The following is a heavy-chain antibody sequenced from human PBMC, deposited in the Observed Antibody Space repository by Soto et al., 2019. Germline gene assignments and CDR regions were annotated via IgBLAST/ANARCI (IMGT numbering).Heavy chain of an antibody. J-gene: IGHJ4*02. CDR3: ANRHLN. Sequence: EVQMVKSGGGLVQPGGSLRLSCAASGFTFSSYYMMWVRQAPGKGLEWVANIKQDGSERHYVDSVKGRFTISRDNAKNSLYLQMNSLRVEDTAVYYCANRHLNWGQGTLVTVSS. CDR2: IKQDGSER. CDR1: GFTFSSYY. V-gene: IGHV3-7*01.